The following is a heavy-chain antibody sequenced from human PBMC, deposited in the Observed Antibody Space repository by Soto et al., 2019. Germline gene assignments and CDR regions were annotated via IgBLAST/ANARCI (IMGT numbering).Heavy chain of an antibody. CDR1: GYPSTSYG. Sequence: ASVKVSCQTSGYPSTSYGFNWVRQPPGQGPEWMGWISAYDDKTIYSQKFQGRVTLTADTSTTTAYMELRGLGSDDTAVYYCARDRLIAVTGLLRNWGQGTLVTVSS. D-gene: IGHD6-19*01. J-gene: IGHJ4*02. CDR2: ISAYDDKT. V-gene: IGHV1-18*01. CDR3: ARDRLIAVTGLLRN.